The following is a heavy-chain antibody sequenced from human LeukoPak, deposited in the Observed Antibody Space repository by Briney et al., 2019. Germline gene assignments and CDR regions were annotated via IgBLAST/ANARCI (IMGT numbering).Heavy chain of an antibody. CDR3: AKEGVPAAIPDY. J-gene: IGHJ4*02. V-gene: IGHV3-30*02. D-gene: IGHD2-2*02. CDR2: IRYDGSNK. CDR1: GFTFSSYG. Sequence: PGGSLRLSCAASGFTFSSYGMHWVRQAPGKGLEWVAFIRYDGSNKYYADSVKGRFTISRDNSKNTLYLQMNSLRAEDTAVYCCAKEGVPAAIPDYWGQGTLVTVSS.